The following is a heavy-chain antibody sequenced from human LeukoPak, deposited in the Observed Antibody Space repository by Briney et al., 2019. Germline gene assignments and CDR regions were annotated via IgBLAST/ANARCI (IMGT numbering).Heavy chain of an antibody. CDR3: AKDSHDILTGFDY. D-gene: IGHD3-9*01. CDR1: GFNFYTYA. V-gene: IGHV3-23*01. J-gene: IGHJ4*02. CDR2: IGNSGGVT. Sequence: GGSLRLSCAASGFNFYTYAMTWVRQAPGKGLQWVSAIGNSGGVTYYADSVKGRFTISRDNSKNTLYLQMNSLRAEDTAVYYCAKDSHDILTGFDYWGQGTLVTVSS.